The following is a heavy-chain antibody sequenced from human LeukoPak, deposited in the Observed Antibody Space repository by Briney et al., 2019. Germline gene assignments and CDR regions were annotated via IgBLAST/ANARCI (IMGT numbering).Heavy chain of an antibody. Sequence: GASLKISSKGSGYSFTSYWIGWVRPMRGKGLEWMVIIYPSDSDTRYNPSFQGQVTISADKSISTAYLQWSRLKASDTAMYYYARHSFFLPMDSWGRGTMVTVSS. J-gene: IGHJ3*02. CDR1: GYSFTSYW. CDR2: IYPSDSDT. CDR3: ARHSFFLPMDS. D-gene: IGHD2/OR15-2a*01. V-gene: IGHV5-51*01.